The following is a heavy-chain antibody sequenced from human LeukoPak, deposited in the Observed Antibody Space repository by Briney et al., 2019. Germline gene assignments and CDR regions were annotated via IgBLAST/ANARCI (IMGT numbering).Heavy chain of an antibody. V-gene: IGHV3-33*01. CDR3: ASVPSLYCSSTSCNFDY. J-gene: IGHJ4*02. D-gene: IGHD2-2*01. CDR2: IWYDGSNK. Sequence: PGRSLRLPCAASGFTFSSYGMHWVRQAPGKGLEWVAVIWYDGSNKYYADSVKGRFTISRDNSKNTLYLQMNSLRAEDTAVYYCASVPSLYCSSTSCNFDYWGQGTLVTVSS. CDR1: GFTFSSYG.